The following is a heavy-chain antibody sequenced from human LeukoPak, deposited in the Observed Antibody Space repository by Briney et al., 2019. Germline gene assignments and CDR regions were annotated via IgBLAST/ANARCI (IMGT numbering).Heavy chain of an antibody. V-gene: IGHV4-39*01. J-gene: IGHJ4*02. CDR2: IYYSNNT. CDR3: VTPRGFSYGYFDY. Sequence: PSPTLSLTRTVSGGSISSSSAYWGGIRQPPGKGLEWIGSIYYSNNTYYNPSLKSRVTMSADTSKNQFSLTLGSVSATDTAVYYCVTPRGFSYGYFDYWGQGTLVTVSS. D-gene: IGHD5-18*01. CDR1: GGSISSSSAY.